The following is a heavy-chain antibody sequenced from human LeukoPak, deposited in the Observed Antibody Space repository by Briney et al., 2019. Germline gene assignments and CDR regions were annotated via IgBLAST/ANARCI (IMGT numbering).Heavy chain of an antibody. CDR3: ARVRYCGGDCTSYMDV. D-gene: IGHD2-21*02. CDR2: ISDSGSS. Sequence: SETLSLTCTVSGGSISSYYWSWIRQPPGKGLEWIGYISDSGSSNYNPSLKSRVTISVDTSKKQFSLSLYSVTAADTAFYYCARVRYCGGDCTSYMDVWGKGTTVTVSS. V-gene: IGHV4-59*01. CDR1: GGSISSYY. J-gene: IGHJ6*03.